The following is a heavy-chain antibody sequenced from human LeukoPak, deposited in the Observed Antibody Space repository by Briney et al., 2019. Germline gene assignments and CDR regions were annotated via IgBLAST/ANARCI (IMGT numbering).Heavy chain of an antibody. CDR3: ARTYERDLDS. D-gene: IGHD5-12*01. V-gene: IGHV3-48*01. J-gene: IGHJ4*02. CDR1: GFTFSSYH. Sequence: GGSLRLSCAASGFTFSSYHMNWVRQAPGKGLEWVSYISIISSTIYYADSVKGRFTISRDHAKNSVYLQMNSLRAEDTAVYYCARTYERDLDSWGQGTLVTVSS. CDR2: ISIISSTI.